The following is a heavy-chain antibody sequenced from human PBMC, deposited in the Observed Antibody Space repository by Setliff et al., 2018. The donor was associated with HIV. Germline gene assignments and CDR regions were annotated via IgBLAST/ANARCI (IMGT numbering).Heavy chain of an antibody. CDR3: ATGLIMAPDY. CDR1: GGSISSYY. CDR2: IYYSGST. V-gene: IGHV4-59*12. D-gene: IGHD2-8*01. Sequence: PSETLSLTCTVSGGSISSYYWSWIRQPPGKGLEWIGYIYYSGSTNYNPSLRSRVTISIGTSKNQFSLKLSSVTAADTAVYYCATGLIMAPDYWGQGSLVTVSS. J-gene: IGHJ4*02.